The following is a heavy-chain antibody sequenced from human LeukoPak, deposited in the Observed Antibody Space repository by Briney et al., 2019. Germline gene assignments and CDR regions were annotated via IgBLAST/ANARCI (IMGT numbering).Heavy chain of an antibody. CDR1: GFTFSSYS. Sequence: GGSLRLSCAASGFTFSSYSMNWVRQAPGKGLEWVSSISSSSSYIYYADSVKGRFTISRDNAKNSLYLQMNSLRAEDTAVYYCARDWDGSGSYTVMDVWGKGTTVTVSS. D-gene: IGHD3-10*01. V-gene: IGHV3-21*01. CDR2: ISSSSSYI. J-gene: IGHJ6*04. CDR3: ARDWDGSGSYTVMDV.